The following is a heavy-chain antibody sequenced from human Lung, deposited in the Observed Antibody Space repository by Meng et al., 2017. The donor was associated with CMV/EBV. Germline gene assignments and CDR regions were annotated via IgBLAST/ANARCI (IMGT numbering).Heavy chain of an antibody. J-gene: IGHJ4*02. CDR1: GGSISSSTYY. D-gene: IGHD1-1*01. CDR3: ARDLEY. CDR2: LYDSGST. Sequence: QLLLQESGPGLVRPSETLSLTCSVSGGSISSSTYYWAWIRQPPGKGLEWIGSLYDSGSTYYHPSLKSRVTISVDTSKTYFSLKLRSVTAADTAVYYCARDLEYWGQGTLVTVSS. V-gene: IGHV4-39*07.